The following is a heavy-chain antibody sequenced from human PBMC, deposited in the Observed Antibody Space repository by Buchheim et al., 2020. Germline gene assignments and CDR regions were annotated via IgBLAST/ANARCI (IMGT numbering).Heavy chain of an antibody. Sequence: QVQLAQSGPEVKKPGASVKVSCKATGYTFSSYYMHWVRQAPGQGLEWMGIINPSGGSTSYAQKFQGRSTMTTEPSTSTVYMELSSLRSEDTAVYYCARVASSGWSDYWGQGTL. V-gene: IGHV1-46*01. J-gene: IGHJ4*02. CDR1: GYTFSSYY. CDR2: INPSGGST. CDR3: ARVASSGWSDY. D-gene: IGHD6-19*01.